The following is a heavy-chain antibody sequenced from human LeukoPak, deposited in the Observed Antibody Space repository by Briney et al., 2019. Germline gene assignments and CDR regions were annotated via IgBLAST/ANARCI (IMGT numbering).Heavy chain of an antibody. J-gene: IGHJ6*02. V-gene: IGHV1-18*01. CDR3: ARHYCGGDCYLYYYYGMDV. CDR2: ISAYNGNT. CDR1: GYTFTSYG. Sequence: ASVKVPCKASGYTFTSYGISWVRQAPGQGLEWMGWISAYNGNTNYAQKLQGRVTMTTDTSTSTAYMELRSLRSDDTAVYYCARHYCGGDCYLYYYYGMDVWGQETTVTVSS. D-gene: IGHD2-21*02.